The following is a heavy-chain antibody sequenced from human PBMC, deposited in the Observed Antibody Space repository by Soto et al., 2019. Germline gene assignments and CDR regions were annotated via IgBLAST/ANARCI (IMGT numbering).Heavy chain of an antibody. CDR1: GYTFTEFY. CDR3: ARYRTKVPVAFDV. V-gene: IGHV1-24*01. J-gene: IGHJ3*01. CDR2: IDPNGRET. D-gene: IGHD3-16*02. Sequence: ASVKVSCKVSGYTFTEFYMHWVRQALGQGLECMGWIDPNGRETIYAQKFQGRATLTWNTPTSTAYMDLSGLRSEDTAVYYCARYRTKVPVAFDVWGQGTMVTVSS.